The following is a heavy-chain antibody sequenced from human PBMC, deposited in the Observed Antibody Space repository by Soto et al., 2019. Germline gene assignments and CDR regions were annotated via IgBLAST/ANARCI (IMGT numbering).Heavy chain of an antibody. CDR2: IYYSGST. J-gene: IGHJ4*02. V-gene: IGHV4-39*01. CDR3: ARHGDYGETLGFDY. CDR1: GGSISSSSYY. D-gene: IGHD4-17*01. Sequence: QLQLQESGPGLVKPSETLSVTCTVSGGSISSSSYYWGWIRQPPGKELEWIGSIYYSGSTYYNPSLKSRVTISVVTSKNQFSLKLSSVTAADTAVYYCARHGDYGETLGFDYWGQGTLVTVSS.